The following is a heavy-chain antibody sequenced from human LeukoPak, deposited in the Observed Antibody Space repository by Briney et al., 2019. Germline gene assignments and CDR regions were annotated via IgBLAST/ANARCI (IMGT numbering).Heavy chain of an antibody. J-gene: IGHJ4*02. V-gene: IGHV4-34*01. D-gene: IGHD2-2*01. CDR3: ARTSPYHRRYCSSTSCPQPSDY. CDR2: INHSGST. CDR1: GGSFSGYY. Sequence: PSETLSLTCAVYGGSFSGYYWSWIRQPPGKGLEWIGEINHSGSTNYNPSLKSRVTISVDTSKNQFSLKLSSVTAADTAVYYCARTSPYHRRYCSSTSCPQPSDYWGQGTLVTVSS.